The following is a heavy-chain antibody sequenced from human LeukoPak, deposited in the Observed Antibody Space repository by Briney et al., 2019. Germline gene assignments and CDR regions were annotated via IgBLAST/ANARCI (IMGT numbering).Heavy chain of an antibody. V-gene: IGHV1-46*01. CDR1: GYTFTSYY. CDR2: INPSGGST. J-gene: IGHJ4*02. Sequence: ASVKVSCKASGYTFTSYYMHWVRQPPGQGLEWMGIINPSGGSTSYAQKFQGRVTMTRDTSTITVYMELSSLRSEDTAVYYYARDLIPQPESYGSGSYPDYWGQGTLVTVSS. CDR3: ARDLIPQPESYGSGSYPDY. D-gene: IGHD3-10*01.